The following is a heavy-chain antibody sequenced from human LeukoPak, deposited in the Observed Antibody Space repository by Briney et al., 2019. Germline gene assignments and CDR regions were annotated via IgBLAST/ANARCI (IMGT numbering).Heavy chain of an antibody. Sequence: GGSLRLSCAASGFTFSDHYMDWVRQTPGKGLEWVGRSRNRANSYTTEYAASVKGRFIISRDDSKNSLFLQMNSLKTDDTAVYYCTRASLSGSYFFYWGQGTLVTVSS. D-gene: IGHD1-26*01. CDR1: GFTFSDHY. V-gene: IGHV3-72*01. J-gene: IGHJ4*02. CDR2: SRNRANSYTT. CDR3: TRASLSGSYFFY.